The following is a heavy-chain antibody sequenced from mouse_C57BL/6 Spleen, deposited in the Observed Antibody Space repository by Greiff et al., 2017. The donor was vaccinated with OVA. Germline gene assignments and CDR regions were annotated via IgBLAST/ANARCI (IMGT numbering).Heavy chain of an antibody. V-gene: IGHV5-4*03. CDR1: GFTFSSYA. CDR3: ARDYDGGYFDY. Sequence: EVMLVESGGGLVKPGGSLKLSCAASGFTFSSYAMSWVRQTPEKRLEWVATISDGGSYTYYPDNVKGRFTISRDNAKNNLYLQMSHLKSEDTAMYYCARDYDGGYFDYWGQGTTRTVSS. CDR2: ISDGGSYT. J-gene: IGHJ2*01. D-gene: IGHD2-4*01.